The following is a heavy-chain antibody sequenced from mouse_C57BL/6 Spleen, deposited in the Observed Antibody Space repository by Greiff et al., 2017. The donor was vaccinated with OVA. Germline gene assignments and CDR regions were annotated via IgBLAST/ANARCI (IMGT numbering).Heavy chain of an antibody. Sequence: VQLQQSGPELVKPGASVKISCKASGYAFSSSWMNWVKQRPGKGLEWIGRIYPGDGDTNYNGKFKGKATLTADKSSSTAYMQLSSLTSEDSAVYFCARERLRLAMDYWGQGTSVTVSS. J-gene: IGHJ4*01. V-gene: IGHV1-82*01. CDR1: GYAFSSSW. D-gene: IGHD2-4*01. CDR3: ARERLRLAMDY. CDR2: IYPGDGDT.